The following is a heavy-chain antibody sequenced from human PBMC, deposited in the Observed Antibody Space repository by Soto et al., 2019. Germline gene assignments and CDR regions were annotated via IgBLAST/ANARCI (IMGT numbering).Heavy chain of an antibody. Sequence: PGGTLRLSCAASGFTFSSYGMHCVRQAPGKGLERVAVIRYDGSNKYYADSVKGRFTISRDNSKNTLYLQMNSLRAEDTSVYYCARGTSRPYSISWRSYRNSFENWCQGTLVTVFS. CDR3: ARGTSRPYSISWRSYRNSFEN. D-gene: IGHD3-16*02. CDR1: GFTFSSYG. V-gene: IGHV3-33*01. CDR2: IRYDGSNK. J-gene: IGHJ4*02.